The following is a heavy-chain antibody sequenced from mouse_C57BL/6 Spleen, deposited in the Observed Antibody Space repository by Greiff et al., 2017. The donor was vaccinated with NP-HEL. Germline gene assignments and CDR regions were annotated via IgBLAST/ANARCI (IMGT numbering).Heavy chain of an antibody. Sequence: VQLQQSGPELVKPGASVKIPCKASGYTFTDYNTDWVKQSHGKSLEWIGDINPNNGGTIYNQKFKGKATLTVDKSSSTAYMELRSLTSEDTAVYYCARWGGKGFYAMDYWGQGTSVTVSS. CDR2: INPNNGGT. CDR1: GYTFTDYN. V-gene: IGHV1-18*01. CDR3: ARWGGKGFYAMDY. J-gene: IGHJ4*01.